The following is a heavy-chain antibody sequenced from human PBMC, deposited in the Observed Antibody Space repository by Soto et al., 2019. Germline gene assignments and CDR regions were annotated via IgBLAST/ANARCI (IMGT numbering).Heavy chain of an antibody. V-gene: IGHV1-18*01. D-gene: IGHD3-9*01. CDR3: ARDEGGYDILTGYYKAHHFDQ. J-gene: IGHJ4*02. Sequence: QVQLVQSGAEVKRPGDSVKVSCQASGYTFGHFYITWVRQAPGQGLEWMGAISPHNRNTNYAEKFRGRVTMTTDTSTTTAYMELRSLRSDDTAVYYCARDEGGYDILTGYYKAHHFDQWGQGALVTISS. CDR1: GYTFGHFY. CDR2: ISPHNRNT.